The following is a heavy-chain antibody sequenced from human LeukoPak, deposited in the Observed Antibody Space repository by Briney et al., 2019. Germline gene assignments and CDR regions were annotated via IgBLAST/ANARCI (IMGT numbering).Heavy chain of an antibody. D-gene: IGHD3-22*01. CDR1: GYTFTSYG. J-gene: IGHJ6*02. Sequence: GAAVKVSFKASGYTFTSYGISWVRQAPGQGLEWMGWISAYNGNTNYAQKVQGRVTMTTDTSTSTAYMELRSLSSDDTAVYYCARANYYDPKLSGMDVWGQGTTVTVSS. V-gene: IGHV1-18*01. CDR2: ISAYNGNT. CDR3: ARANYYDPKLSGMDV.